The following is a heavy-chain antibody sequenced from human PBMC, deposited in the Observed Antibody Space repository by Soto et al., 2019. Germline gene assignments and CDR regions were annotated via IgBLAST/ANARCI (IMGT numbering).Heavy chain of an antibody. Sequence: EVHVVESGGGLVQPGGSLRLSCEASGATFANYWMHWVRQVPGKGLVWVSRISNDGSDITYADSVKGRFTASRDNTKNMVFLQMHNLSVEDTAVYYCTRAIPHKWFDSWGQGTLVTVSS. V-gene: IGHV3-74*01. J-gene: IGHJ5*01. CDR1: GATFANYW. D-gene: IGHD2-21*01. CDR3: TRAIPHKWFDS. CDR2: ISNDGSDI.